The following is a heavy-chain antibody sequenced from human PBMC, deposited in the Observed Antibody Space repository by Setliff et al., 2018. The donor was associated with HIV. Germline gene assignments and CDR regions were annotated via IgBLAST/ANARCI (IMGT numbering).Heavy chain of an antibody. D-gene: IGHD3-3*01. CDR2: IYYSGSA. CDR1: GGSISNSSSY. V-gene: IGHV4-39*07. Sequence: SETLSLTCTVSGGSISNSSSYWGWIRQPPGKRLEWIGSIYYSGSAYYNPSLKSRVTISVDTSKNQFSLKLSSVTAADTAVYYCARVCPPVRYNFWSGYYPKAGYFDYWGQGALVTVSS. J-gene: IGHJ4*02. CDR3: ARVCPPVRYNFWSGYYPKAGYFDY.